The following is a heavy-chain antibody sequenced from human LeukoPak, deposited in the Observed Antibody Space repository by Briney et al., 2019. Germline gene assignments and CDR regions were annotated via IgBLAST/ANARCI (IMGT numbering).Heavy chain of an antibody. V-gene: IGHV1-69*01. J-gene: IGHJ6*04. CDR2: IIPIFGTA. Sequence: SVKVSCKASGGTFSSYAISWVRQAPGQGLEWKGGIIPIFGTANYAQKFQGRVTITADESTSTAYMELSSLRSEDTAVYYCARVLPDIVVVPAATGRYYYYGMDVWGKGTTVTVSS. CDR3: ARVLPDIVVVPAATGRYYYYGMDV. D-gene: IGHD2-2*01. CDR1: GGTFSSYA.